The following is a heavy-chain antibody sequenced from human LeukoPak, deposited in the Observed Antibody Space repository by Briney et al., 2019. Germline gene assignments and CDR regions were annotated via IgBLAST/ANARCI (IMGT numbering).Heavy chain of an antibody. V-gene: IGHV3-15*01. CDR3: TTGGADTGRSDI. J-gene: IGHJ3*02. Sequence: GGSLRLSCAASGYTFSNAWMSWIRQAPGKGLEWVGLIKTKSDDGTTDYAAPVRGRFTISRDDSKNTLYLQMNSLKTEDTAVYYCTTGGADTGRSDIWGQGTMVTVSS. D-gene: IGHD1-1*01. CDR2: IKTKSDDGTT. CDR1: GYTFSNAW.